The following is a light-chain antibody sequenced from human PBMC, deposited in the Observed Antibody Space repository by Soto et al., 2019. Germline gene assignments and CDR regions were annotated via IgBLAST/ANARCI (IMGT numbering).Light chain of an antibody. CDR3: AAWDDRLSAVV. Sequence: QSVLTQPPSASGTPGQRVTISCSGSSSNIGSNYVYWYQQRPGTAPKLLIYRNNQQPSGVPDRFSGSKSGTSASLAISGLRSEDEADYYCAAWDDRLSAVVFGGGTKLTVL. CDR1: SSNIGSNY. J-gene: IGLJ2*01. CDR2: RNN. V-gene: IGLV1-47*01.